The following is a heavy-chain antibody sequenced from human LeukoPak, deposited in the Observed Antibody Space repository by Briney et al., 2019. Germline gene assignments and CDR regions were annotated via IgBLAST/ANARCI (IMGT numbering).Heavy chain of an antibody. CDR2: ISGSGGST. D-gene: IGHD4-17*01. J-gene: IGHJ5*02. V-gene: IGHV3-23*01. Sequence: PGGSLRLSCAASGFTFSSYAMSWVRQAPGKGLEWVSGISGSGGSTYCADSVKGRFTISRDNSKNTLSLQMNSLRAEDTAVYYCAKAAYIRNYGDYPNWFDPWGQGTLVTVSS. CDR1: GFTFSSYA. CDR3: AKAAYIRNYGDYPNWFDP.